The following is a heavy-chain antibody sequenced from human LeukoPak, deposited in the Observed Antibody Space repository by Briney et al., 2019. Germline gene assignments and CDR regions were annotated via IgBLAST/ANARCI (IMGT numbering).Heavy chain of an antibody. V-gene: IGHV3-21*01. CDR3: ARDSGYSYGKPLDY. J-gene: IGHJ4*02. CDR2: ISSSSSYI. Sequence: GGSLRLSCAASGFTFISYTMDWVRQAPGKGLEWVSSISSSSSYIYYADSVKGRFTISRDNAKNSLYLQMNSLRAEDTAVYYCARDSGYSYGKPLDYWGQGTLVTVSS. CDR1: GFTFISYT. D-gene: IGHD5-18*01.